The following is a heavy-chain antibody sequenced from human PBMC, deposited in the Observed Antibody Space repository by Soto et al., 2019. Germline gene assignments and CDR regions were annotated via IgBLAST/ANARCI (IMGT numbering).Heavy chain of an antibody. CDR3: ATVLRYFDWLGPDAFDI. CDR2: IIPILGIA. V-gene: IGHV1-69*02. Sequence: SVKVSCKASGGTFSSYTISWVRQAPGEGLEWMGRIIPILGIANYAQKFQGRVTITADKSTSTAYMELSSLRSEDTAVYYCATVLRYFDWLGPDAFDIWGQGTMVTVSS. CDR1: GGTFSSYT. D-gene: IGHD3-9*01. J-gene: IGHJ3*02.